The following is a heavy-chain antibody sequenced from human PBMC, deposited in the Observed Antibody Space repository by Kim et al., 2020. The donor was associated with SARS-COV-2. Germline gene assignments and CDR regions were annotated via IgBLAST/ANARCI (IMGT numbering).Heavy chain of an antibody. D-gene: IGHD3-10*01. CDR3: AKDPGYGSGSYFDY. Sequence: GRSLRLSCAASGFTFSSYGMHWVRQAPGKGLEWVAVIWYDGSNKYYADSVKGRFTISRDNSKNTLYLQMNSLRAEDTAVYYCAKDPGYGSGSYFDYWGQGTLVTVSS. CDR1: GFTFSSYG. CDR2: IWYDGSNK. J-gene: IGHJ4*02. V-gene: IGHV3-33*06.